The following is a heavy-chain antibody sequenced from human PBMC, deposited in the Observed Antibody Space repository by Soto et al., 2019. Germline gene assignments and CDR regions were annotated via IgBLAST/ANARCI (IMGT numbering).Heavy chain of an antibody. J-gene: IGHJ4*02. CDR3: ARHKGSSSWYPFDY. CDR1: GCSISSYY. D-gene: IGHD6-13*01. V-gene: IGHV4-59*01. CDR2: IYYSGST. Sequence: SETLSLTCTVSGCSISSYYWSWIRQPPGKGLEWIGYIYYSGSTNYNPSLKSRVTISVDTSKNQFSLNLNSVTAADTAVYYCARHKGSSSWYPFDYWGQGTLVTVSS.